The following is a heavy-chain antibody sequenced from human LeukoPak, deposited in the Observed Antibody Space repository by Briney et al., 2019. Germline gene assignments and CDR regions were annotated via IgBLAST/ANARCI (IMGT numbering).Heavy chain of an antibody. CDR3: ARLGDCGHDCYSHDY. J-gene: IGHJ4*02. CDR1: GGSISGYH. V-gene: IGHV4-59*08. D-gene: IGHD2-21*01. Sequence: SETLSPTCIVSGGSISGYHWGWVRQPPGKGLEYISFIYYNGDTNYNPSLKSRVTMSVDTSKNQFSLKLSSVTAADTAVYYCARLGDCGHDCYSHDYWGQGTLVTVSS. CDR2: IYYNGDT.